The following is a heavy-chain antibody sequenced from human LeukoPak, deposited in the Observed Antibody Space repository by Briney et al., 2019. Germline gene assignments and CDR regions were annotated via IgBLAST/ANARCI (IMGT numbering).Heavy chain of an antibody. CDR2: INHRGST. CDR1: GGSFSGYY. Sequence: SETLSLTCAVYGGSFSGYYWSWIRQPPGKGLEWIGEINHRGSTNYNPSLKSRVTISVDTSKNQFSLKLSSVTAADTAVYYCARHGSASYYYYYMDVWGKGTTVTISS. D-gene: IGHD3-10*01. CDR3: ARHGSASYYYYYMDV. V-gene: IGHV4-34*01. J-gene: IGHJ6*03.